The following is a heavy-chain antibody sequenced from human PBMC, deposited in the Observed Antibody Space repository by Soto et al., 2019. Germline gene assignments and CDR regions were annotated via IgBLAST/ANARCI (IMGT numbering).Heavy chain of an antibody. D-gene: IGHD1-26*01. J-gene: IGHJ3*02. CDR3: ARAGVVGATIAFDI. CDR1: GYTFTGYY. CDR2: INPNSGGT. V-gene: IGHV1-2*04. Sequence: ASVKVSCKASGYTFTGYYMHWVRQAPGQGLEWMGWINPNSGGTNYAQKFQGWVTMTRDTSISTAYMELSRLRSDDTAVYYCARAGVVGATIAFDIWGQGTMVTVSS.